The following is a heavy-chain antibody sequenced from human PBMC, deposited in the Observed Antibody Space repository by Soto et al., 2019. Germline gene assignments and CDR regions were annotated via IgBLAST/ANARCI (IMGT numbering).Heavy chain of an antibody. J-gene: IGHJ4*02. Sequence: EVQLLESGGGLVQPGGSLRLSCAASGFTFSRYEMNWVRQAPGKGLEWVSYISSSGSTKYYADSVKGRFTISRDNAKNSLYLQMNSLRVEDTAVYYCARVGDGYNLNYWGQGTLVTVSS. CDR1: GFTFSRYE. CDR2: ISSSGSTK. V-gene: IGHV3-48*03. CDR3: ARVGDGYNLNY. D-gene: IGHD5-12*01.